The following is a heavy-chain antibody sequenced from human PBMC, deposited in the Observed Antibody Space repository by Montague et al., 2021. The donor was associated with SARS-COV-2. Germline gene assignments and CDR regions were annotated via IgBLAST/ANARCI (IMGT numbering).Heavy chain of an antibody. CDR3: AHFGILRYFDP. J-gene: IGHJ4*02. V-gene: IGHV2-5*02. CDR2: IYGDDDN. CDR1: GFSLSTSEVG. D-gene: IGHD3-9*01. Sequence: PALVKPTQTLTLTCTFSGFSLSTSEVGVGWIRQPPGKAPESLALIYGDDDNRYKPSLKSRLTITKVTSKNQVVLTMTNVDPVDTATYYCAHFGILRYFDPWGRGTLVTVSS.